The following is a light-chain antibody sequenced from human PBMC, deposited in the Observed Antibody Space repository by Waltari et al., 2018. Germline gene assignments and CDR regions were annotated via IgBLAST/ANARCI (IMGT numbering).Light chain of an antibody. CDR1: QNISKS. V-gene: IGKV3-20*01. CDR3: QHYVRLPAT. J-gene: IGKJ1*01. Sequence: EILLTQSPGTLSLSPGERATLSCKASQNISKSLAWYQQKHGQAPSPLIYHASTRATSIPDRFSSSGAYTKFSLTISRLEPDDVAVYYCQHYVRLPATFGQGTNVEIK. CDR2: HAS.